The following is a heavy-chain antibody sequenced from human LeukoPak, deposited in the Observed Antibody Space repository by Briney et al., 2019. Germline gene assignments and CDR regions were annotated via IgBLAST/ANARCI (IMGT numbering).Heavy chain of an antibody. CDR2: INPNSGGT. J-gene: IGHJ4*02. CDR3: ARGLAMAGENRLDYYFDY. D-gene: IGHD3-16*01. CDR1: GYIFTGYY. Sequence: GASVKVSCKASGYIFTGYYMHWVRQAPGQGLEWMGWINPNSGGTNYAQKFQGRVTMTRDTSISTAYMELSRLRSDDTAVYYCARGLAMAGENRLDYYFDYWGQGTLVTVSS. V-gene: IGHV1-2*02.